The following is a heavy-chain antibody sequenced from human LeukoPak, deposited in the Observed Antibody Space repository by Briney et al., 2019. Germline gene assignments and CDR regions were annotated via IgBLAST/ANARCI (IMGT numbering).Heavy chain of an antibody. CDR2: IYYSGST. CDR3: AREKWLVRWFDP. Sequence: SETLSLTCTVSGGSISSYYWSWIRRPPGKGLEWIGSIYYSGSTNYNPSLKSRVTISVDTSKNQFSLKLSSVTAADTAVYYCAREKWLVRWFDPWGQGTLVTVSS. V-gene: IGHV4-59*01. D-gene: IGHD6-19*01. CDR1: GGSISSYY. J-gene: IGHJ5*02.